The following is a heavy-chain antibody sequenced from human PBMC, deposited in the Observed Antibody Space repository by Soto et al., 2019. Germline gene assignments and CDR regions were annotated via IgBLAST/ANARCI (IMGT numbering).Heavy chain of an antibody. D-gene: IGHD6-6*01. J-gene: IGHJ6*02. CDR3: ARGSSIAGLYYGMDV. CDR1: GGSISSGGYY. V-gene: IGHV4-31*03. CDR2: NYYSGIT. Sequence: NPSETLSLTCTVSGGSISSGGYYWTWIRQHPGKGLEWIGYNYYSGITYYNPSLKSRVTISLDTSKNQFSLKLSSVTAADTAVYYCARGSSIAGLYYGMDVWGQGTTVTVSS.